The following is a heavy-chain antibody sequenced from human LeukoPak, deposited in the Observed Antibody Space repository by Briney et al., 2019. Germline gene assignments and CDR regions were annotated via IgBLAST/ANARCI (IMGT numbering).Heavy chain of an antibody. D-gene: IGHD3-22*01. Sequence: GGSLRLSCAASGFTFSVYSMNWVRQAPGQGLEWVSYISSSSSTIYYADSVKGRFTISRDNAKNSLYLQMNSLRAEDTAVYYCARGPYFYFSSGDNWGQGTLVTVSS. CDR1: GFTFSVYS. J-gene: IGHJ4*02. CDR3: ARGPYFYFSSGDN. CDR2: ISSSSSTI. V-gene: IGHV3-48*01.